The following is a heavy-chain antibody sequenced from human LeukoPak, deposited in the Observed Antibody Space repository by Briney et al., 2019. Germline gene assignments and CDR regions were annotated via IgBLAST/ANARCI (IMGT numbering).Heavy chain of an antibody. CDR3: ARLTRVVGSFDY. CDR1: GYTFIAYY. J-gene: IGHJ4*02. D-gene: IGHD1-26*01. V-gene: IGHV1-2*02. Sequence: ASVKVSCKASGYTFIAYYMHWVRQAPGQGLEWMGWINPNSGGTNYAQKFQGRVTMTRDTSISTAYMELSRLRSDDTAVYYCARLTRVVGSFDYWGQGTLVTVSS. CDR2: INPNSGGT.